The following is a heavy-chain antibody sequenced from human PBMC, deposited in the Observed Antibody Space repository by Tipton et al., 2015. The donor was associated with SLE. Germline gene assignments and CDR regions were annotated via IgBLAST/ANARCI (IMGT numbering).Heavy chain of an antibody. CDR1: GFTISSYE. CDR2: IIGSASST. V-gene: IGHV3-23*01. Sequence: SLRLSCVVSGFTISSYEMNWVRQAPGKGLEWVSAIIGSASSTYYGDSVKGRFTISRDNSKNTLYLQMYSLRAEDTAVYYCAKAVSWNFDYYYMDVWGKGTTVTVSS. D-gene: IGHD1-7*01. J-gene: IGHJ6*03. CDR3: AKAVSWNFDYYYMDV.